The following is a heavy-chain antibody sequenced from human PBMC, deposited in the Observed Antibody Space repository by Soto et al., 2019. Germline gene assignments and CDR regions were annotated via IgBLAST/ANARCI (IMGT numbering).Heavy chain of an antibody. CDR1: GFTFSSYA. J-gene: IGHJ3*02. Sequence: GGSLGLSCAASGFTFSSYAMSWVRQAPGKGLEWVSAISGSGGSTYYADSVKGRFTIPRDNSKNTLYLQMNSLRAEDTAVYYCAKQSFYYYDSSGYAFDIWGQGTMVTVSS. CDR3: AKQSFYYYDSSGYAFDI. CDR2: ISGSGGST. V-gene: IGHV3-23*01. D-gene: IGHD3-22*01.